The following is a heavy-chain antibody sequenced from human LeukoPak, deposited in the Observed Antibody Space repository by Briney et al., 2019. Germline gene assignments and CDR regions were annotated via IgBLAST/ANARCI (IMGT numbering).Heavy chain of an antibody. V-gene: IGHV3-23*01. Sequence: GGSLRLSCAASGFTFSSYAMSWVRQAPGKGLEWVSAISGSGGSTYYADSVKGRFTISKDNSKNTLYLQMNSLRAEDTAVYYCAKAMVRGVLPFDYWGQGTLVTVSS. CDR3: AKAMVRGVLPFDY. D-gene: IGHD3-10*01. CDR2: ISGSGGST. J-gene: IGHJ4*02. CDR1: GFTFSSYA.